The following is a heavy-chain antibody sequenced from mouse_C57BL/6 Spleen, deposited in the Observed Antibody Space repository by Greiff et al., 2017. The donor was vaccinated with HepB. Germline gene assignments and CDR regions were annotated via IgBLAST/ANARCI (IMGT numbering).Heavy chain of an antibody. CDR2: ISYDGSN. D-gene: IGHD2-2*01. J-gene: IGHJ4*01. CDR1: GYSITSGYY. V-gene: IGHV3-6*01. CDR3: AREGTMVTTDYAMDY. Sequence: DVKLQESGPGLVKPSQSLSLTCSVTGYSITSGYYWNWIRQFPGNKLEWMGYISYDGSNNYNPSLKNRISITRDTSKNQFFLKLNSVTTEDTATYYCAREGTMVTTDYAMDYWGQGTSVTVSS.